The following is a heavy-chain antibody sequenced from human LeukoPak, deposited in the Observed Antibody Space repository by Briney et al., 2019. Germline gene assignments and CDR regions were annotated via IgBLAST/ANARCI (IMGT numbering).Heavy chain of an antibody. Sequence: NPSETLSLTCTVSGGSISSYYWSWIRQPAGKGLEWIGRIYTSGSTNYNPSLKSRVTMSVDTSKNQFSLKLSSVTAADTAVYYCARGPYDSSGYQLHPFDYWGQGTLVTVSS. V-gene: IGHV4-4*07. CDR3: ARGPYDSSGYQLHPFDY. CDR2: IYTSGST. CDR1: GGSISSYY. J-gene: IGHJ4*02. D-gene: IGHD3-22*01.